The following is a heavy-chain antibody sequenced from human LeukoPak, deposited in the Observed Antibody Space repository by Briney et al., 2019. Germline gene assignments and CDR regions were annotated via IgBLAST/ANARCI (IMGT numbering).Heavy chain of an antibody. J-gene: IGHJ4*02. D-gene: IGHD4/OR15-4a*01. CDR2: MSFDGSQI. Sequence: GGSLRHSCAASGFTFSSYAMHWVRQAPGKGLEWVAVMSFDGSQIYYADFVKGRFTISRDNSKSTLYLQMNSLRTEDTAVYYCAREEYDYALGAFDYWGQGTLVTVSS. V-gene: IGHV3-30*04. CDR3: AREEYDYALGAFDY. CDR1: GFTFSSYA.